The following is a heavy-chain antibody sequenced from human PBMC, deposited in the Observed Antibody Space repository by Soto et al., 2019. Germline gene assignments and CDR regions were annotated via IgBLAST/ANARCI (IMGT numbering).Heavy chain of an antibody. CDR2: IYYSGST. V-gene: IGHV4-59*01. Sequence: NPSETLSLTCTVSGGSISSYYWSWIRQPPGKGLEWIGYIYYSGSTNYNPSLKSRVTISVDTSKNQFSLKLGSVTAADTAVYYCATRIVGASTEFDYWGQGTLVTVSS. D-gene: IGHD1-26*01. CDR1: GGSISSYY. J-gene: IGHJ4*02. CDR3: ATRIVGASTEFDY.